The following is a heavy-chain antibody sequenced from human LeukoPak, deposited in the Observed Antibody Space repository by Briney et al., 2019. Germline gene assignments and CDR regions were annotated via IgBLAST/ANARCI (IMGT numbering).Heavy chain of an antibody. J-gene: IGHJ6*03. CDR3: TTAPLMLVGATLRYMDV. CDR1: GFTFSNAW. D-gene: IGHD1-26*01. V-gene: IGHV3-15*01. Sequence: GGSLRLSCAASGFTFSNAWMSWVRQAPGKGLEWVGRIKSKTDGGTTDYAAPVKGRFTISRDDSKNTLYLQMNGLKTEDTAVYYCTTAPLMLVGATLRYMDVWGKGTTVTISS. CDR2: IKSKTDGGTT.